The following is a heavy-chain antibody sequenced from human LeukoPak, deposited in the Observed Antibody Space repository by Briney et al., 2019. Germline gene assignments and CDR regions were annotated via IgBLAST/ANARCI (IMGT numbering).Heavy chain of an antibody. CDR2: INHSGST. D-gene: IGHD5-18*01. Sequence: TSETLSLTCAVYGGSFGGYYWSWIRQPPGKGLEWIGEINHSGSTNYNPSLKSRVTISVDTSKNQFSLKLSSVTAADTAVYYCARHIASGYSYGYRYWGQGTLVTVSS. V-gene: IGHV4-34*01. CDR3: ARHIASGYSYGYRY. CDR1: GGSFGGYY. J-gene: IGHJ4*02.